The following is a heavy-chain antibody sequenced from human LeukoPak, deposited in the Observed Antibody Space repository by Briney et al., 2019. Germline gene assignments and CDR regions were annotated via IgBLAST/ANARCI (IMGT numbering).Heavy chain of an antibody. D-gene: IGHD1-14*01. J-gene: IGHJ5*02. CDR2: IYPGDSRT. CDR1: GYSVTTYW. V-gene: IGHV5-51*01. Sequence: GESLEISCQGSGYSVTTYWIGWVRQMPGKGLELMAVIYPGDSRTRYNPSFQGQVIISVDKSISTAYLQWSSLKASDTAMYYCIYRKFGSPWFDPWGQGTLVTVSS. CDR3: IYRKFGSPWFDP.